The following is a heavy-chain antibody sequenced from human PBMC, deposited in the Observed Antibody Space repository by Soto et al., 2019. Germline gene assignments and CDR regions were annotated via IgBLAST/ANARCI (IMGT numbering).Heavy chain of an antibody. Sequence: GDSVKVAGNASGYTFSGYYMNWVRHAPGQGLEWMGWINPNSGGTNYAQKFQGRVTMTRDTSIRTAYMELSRLRSDDTAVYYCARDKSSSVGNWFDPWGQGTMVPVSS. CDR2: INPNSGGT. V-gene: IGHV1-2*02. D-gene: IGHD6-6*01. J-gene: IGHJ5*02. CDR1: GYTFSGYY. CDR3: ARDKSSSVGNWFDP.